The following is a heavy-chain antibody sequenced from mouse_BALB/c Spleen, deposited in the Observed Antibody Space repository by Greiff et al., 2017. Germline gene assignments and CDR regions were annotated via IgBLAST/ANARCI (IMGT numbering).Heavy chain of an antibody. Sequence: LQQPGSELVRPGASVKLSCKASGYTFTSYWMHWVKQRPGQGLEWIGNIYPGSGSTNYDEKFKSKATLTVDTSSSTAYMQLSSLTSEDSAVYYCTRWSGNLRGSYAMDYWGQGTSVTVSS. J-gene: IGHJ4*01. CDR1: GYTFTSYW. D-gene: IGHD2-1*01. CDR2: IYPGSGST. CDR3: TRWSGNLRGSYAMDY. V-gene: IGHV1S22*01.